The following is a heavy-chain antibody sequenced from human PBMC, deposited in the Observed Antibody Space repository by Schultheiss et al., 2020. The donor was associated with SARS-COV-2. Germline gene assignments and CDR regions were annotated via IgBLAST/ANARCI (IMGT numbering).Heavy chain of an antibody. CDR1: GYTFTGYY. D-gene: IGHD3-10*01. CDR2: INTDTGNP. Sequence: ASVKVSCKASGYTFTGYYMHWVRQAPGQGLEWMGWINTDTGNPTYAQGFTGRFVFSLDTSVSTAYLQISSLKAEDTAVYYCARKGPLMVQGVISSDYWYFDLWGRGTLVTVSS. V-gene: IGHV7-4-1*02. CDR3: ARKGPLMVQGVISSDYWYFDL. J-gene: IGHJ2*01.